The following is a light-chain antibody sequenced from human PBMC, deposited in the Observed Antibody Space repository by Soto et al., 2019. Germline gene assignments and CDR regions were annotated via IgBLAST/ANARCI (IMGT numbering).Light chain of an antibody. CDR3: QQSYSNPYT. V-gene: IGKV1-39*01. J-gene: IGKJ2*01. CDR2: GAS. CDR1: QTVVTY. Sequence: DIQMTQSPSPLSASVGDRVTITCRASQTVVTYVNWYQHKPRQAPKLLIYGASTLQTGGPSRFSGAGSLRDFSLTISSLQPEDAATYFCQQSYSNPYTFGPGTIVEIK.